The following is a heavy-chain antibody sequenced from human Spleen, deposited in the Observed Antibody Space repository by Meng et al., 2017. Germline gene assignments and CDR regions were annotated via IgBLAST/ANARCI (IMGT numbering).Heavy chain of an antibody. D-gene: IGHD6-19*01. CDR3: ARWGHSSAWPSQWYEY. J-gene: IGHJ4*02. CDR1: GFPFTSRG. CDR2: ISAYNGKT. Sequence: QVQLVQSGAEVEKPGASVRVSCKTSGFPFTSRGFSWVRQAPGQGLEWVGWISAYNGKTNYAQNLQGRVTMTTDASTSTVYMELRSLRSDDTALYYCARWGHSSAWPSQWYEYWGQGTLVTVAS. V-gene: IGHV1-18*01.